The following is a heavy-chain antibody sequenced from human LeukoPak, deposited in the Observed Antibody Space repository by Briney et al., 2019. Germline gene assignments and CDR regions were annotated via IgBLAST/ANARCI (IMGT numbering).Heavy chain of an antibody. CDR3: ARGHCTNAVCRTFDY. D-gene: IGHD2-8*01. Sequence: GASAKVSCKASGYTFTGYYIHWVRQAPGQGLEWMGWINADNGGTRYAEKFQGRVTMTRDTSISTAYMELSRLTSDDTALYYCARGHCTNAVCRTFDYWGQGTLVTVSS. V-gene: IGHV1-2*02. CDR1: GYTFTGYY. CDR2: INADNGGT. J-gene: IGHJ4*02.